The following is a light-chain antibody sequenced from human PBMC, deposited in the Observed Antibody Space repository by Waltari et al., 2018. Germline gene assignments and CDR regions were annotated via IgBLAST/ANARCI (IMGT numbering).Light chain of an antibody. CDR2: GAS. V-gene: IGKV3-20*01. CDR1: PRFFRRY. CDR3: QQYGTSPWT. Sequence: EIVLTQFPGTLSLSPGERATLSCRASPRFFRRYLGWYHEKPGQAPRLLIYGASSRATGIPDRFSGSGSGTDFTLTISRLEPEDFAVYYCQQYGTSPWTFGQGTKVEIK. J-gene: IGKJ1*01.